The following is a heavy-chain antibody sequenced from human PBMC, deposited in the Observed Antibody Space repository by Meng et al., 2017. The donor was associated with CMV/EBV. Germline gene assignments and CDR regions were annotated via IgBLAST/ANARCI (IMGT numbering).Heavy chain of an antibody. CDR1: GSTFSDSW. CDR2: INQDGTEK. D-gene: IGHD3-16*01. J-gene: IGHJ5*02. CDR3: VRGFWGP. V-gene: IGHV3-7*01. Sequence: GGSLRLSCGASGSTFSDSWMSWVRQAPGKGLEWVANINQDGTEKYYVDSVKGQFTISRDNAKNSLYLQMNSLRAEDTAMYYCVRGFWGPWGQGTLVTVSS.